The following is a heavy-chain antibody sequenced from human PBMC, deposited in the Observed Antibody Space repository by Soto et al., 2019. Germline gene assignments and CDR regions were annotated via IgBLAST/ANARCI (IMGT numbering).Heavy chain of an antibody. V-gene: IGHV3-23*01. CDR3: ATSPSTTSSSQFDH. D-gene: IGHD2-2*01. CDR2: ISGSGGST. J-gene: IGHJ4*02. CDR1: GFTFSTYA. Sequence: GGSLRLSCAAPGFTFSTYAMSWVRQAPGKGLEWVSAISGSGGSTYYADSVKGRFTISRDNSKNTLYLQMNSLRAEDTAVYYCATSPSTTSSSQFDHWGKAPLLIVSS.